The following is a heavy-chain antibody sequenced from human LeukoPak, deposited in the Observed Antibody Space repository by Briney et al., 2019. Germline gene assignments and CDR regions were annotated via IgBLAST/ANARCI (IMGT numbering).Heavy chain of an antibody. CDR2: IYTSGST. D-gene: IGHD4-17*01. CDR1: GGSISSGSYY. CDR3: ARVGDYGDSDAFDI. J-gene: IGHJ3*02. Sequence: SQTLSLTCTVSGGSISSGSYYWSWIRQPAGKGLEWIGRIYTSGSTNYNPSLKSRVTISVDTSKNQFSLKLSSVTAADTAVYYCARVGDYGDSDAFDIWGQGTMVTVSS. V-gene: IGHV4-61*02.